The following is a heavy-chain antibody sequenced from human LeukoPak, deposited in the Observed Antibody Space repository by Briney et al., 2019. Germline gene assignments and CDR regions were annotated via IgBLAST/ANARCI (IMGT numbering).Heavy chain of an antibody. CDR2: INHSGST. D-gene: IGHD3-3*01. Sequence: PSETLSLTCAVYGGSFSGYYWSWIRQPPGKGLEWIGEINHSGSTNYNPSLKSRVTISVDTSKNQFSLKLSSVTAADTAVYYCARAQEYDFWSGYYLSGYYYYYMDVWGKGTTVTVSS. V-gene: IGHV4-34*01. J-gene: IGHJ6*03. CDR1: GGSFSGYY. CDR3: ARAQEYDFWSGYYLSGYYYYYMDV.